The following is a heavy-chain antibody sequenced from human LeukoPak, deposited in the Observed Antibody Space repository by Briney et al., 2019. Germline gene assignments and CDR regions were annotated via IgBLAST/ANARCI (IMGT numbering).Heavy chain of an antibody. J-gene: IGHJ5*02. CDR1: GFTFSSYW. D-gene: IGHD1-26*01. CDR3: ATASSASYYPA. CDR2: INEDGSIP. Sequence: GGSLRLSRAASGFTFSSYWMHWVRQAPGKGLVWVSRINEDGSIPYYADSVRGRFTISRDNAKNTLYLQMNSLRVEDTAVYYCATASSASYYPAWGQGTLVTVSS. V-gene: IGHV3-74*01.